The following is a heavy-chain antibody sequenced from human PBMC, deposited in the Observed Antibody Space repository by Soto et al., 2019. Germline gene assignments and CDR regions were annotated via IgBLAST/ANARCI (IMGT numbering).Heavy chain of an antibody. CDR3: TREVGPLGYCSSTSRYGIHNWFDP. CDR2: TRSKAYGGTT. Sequence: GGSLRLSCTASGFTFGDYAMSWFRQAPGKGLEWVGFTRSKAYGGTTEYAASVKGRFTISRDDSKSIAYLQMNSLKTEDTAVYYCTREVGPLGYCSSTSRYGIHNWFDPWGQGTLVTVSS. D-gene: IGHD2-2*01. V-gene: IGHV3-49*03. CDR1: GFTFGDYA. J-gene: IGHJ5*02.